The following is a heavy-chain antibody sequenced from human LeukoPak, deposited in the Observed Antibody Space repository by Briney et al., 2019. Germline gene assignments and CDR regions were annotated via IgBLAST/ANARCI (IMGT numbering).Heavy chain of an antibody. D-gene: IGHD3-22*01. J-gene: IGHJ4*02. CDR3: ARDSDYYDSSGYPHFDY. V-gene: IGHV3-21*01. CDR2: ISSSSSYI. Sequence: GGSLRLSCAASGFTFSSYSMNWVRQAPGKGLEWVSSISSSSSYIYYADSVKGRFTISRDNAKNSLYLQMNSLRAEDTAVYYCARDSDYYDSSGYPHFDYWGQGTLVTVSS. CDR1: GFTFSSYS.